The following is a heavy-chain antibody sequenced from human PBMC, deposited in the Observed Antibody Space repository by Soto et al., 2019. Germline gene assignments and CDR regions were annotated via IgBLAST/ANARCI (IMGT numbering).Heavy chain of an antibody. V-gene: IGHV3-74*01. CDR2: INADGTTT. CDR1: GFTFSTYW. Sequence: EVHLVESGGGLVQPGGSLRLSCAASGFTFSTYWMHWVRQAPGKGLVWVSRINADGTTTTYADSVKGRFTISRDNAKNTLYLQTNSLRAEDTAVYFCATVATHSYNWVDPWGQVTLVTISS. CDR3: ATVATHSYNWVDP. D-gene: IGHD3-3*02. J-gene: IGHJ5*02.